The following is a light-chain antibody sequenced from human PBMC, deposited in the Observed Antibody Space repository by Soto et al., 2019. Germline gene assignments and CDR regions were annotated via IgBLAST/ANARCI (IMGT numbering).Light chain of an antibody. CDR2: DAS. J-gene: IGKJ5*01. CDR3: QQFNNYPLT. V-gene: IGKV1D-13*01. CDR1: QGVSSS. Sequence: AIQLTQSPSSLSASVGDRVTITCRASQGVSSSLAWYQQKPGTAPKLLIYDASDLETGVPSRFSSSGSGTDFTLTIIRLQPEDFATYYCQQFNNYPLTFDQGTRLEIK.